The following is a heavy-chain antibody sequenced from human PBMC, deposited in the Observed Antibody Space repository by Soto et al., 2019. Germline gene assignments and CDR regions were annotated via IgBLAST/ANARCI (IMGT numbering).Heavy chain of an antibody. D-gene: IGHD6-13*01. V-gene: IGHV4-4*02. CDR3: ARAAMGGSSWPFDY. CDR2: IYHSGST. J-gene: IGHJ4*02. CDR1: GGYISSSNW. Sequence: QVQLQESGPGLVKPSGTLSLTCAVSGGYISSSNWWSWVRQPPGKGLEWIGEIYHSGSTNYNPSLKSRVTMSVDKSKNQFSLKLISVTAADTAVYYCARAAMGGSSWPFDYWGQGTLVTVSS.